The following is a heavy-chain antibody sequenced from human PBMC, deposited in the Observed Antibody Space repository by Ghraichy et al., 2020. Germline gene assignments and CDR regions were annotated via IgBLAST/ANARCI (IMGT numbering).Heavy chain of an antibody. CDR3: ARYPFCGGDCYSPFGSYYFDY. V-gene: IGHV3-48*03. CDR1: GFTFSFYE. J-gene: IGHJ4*02. CDR2: ISSGGSTT. Sequence: GGSLRLSCVASGFTFSFYEMNWVRQAPGKGLEWISHISSGGSTTHYADSVKGRFTISRDNAQNSLYLQMNSLRAEDTAIYHCARYPFCGGDCYSPFGSYYFDYWGQGVRVTVSS. D-gene: IGHD2-21*02.